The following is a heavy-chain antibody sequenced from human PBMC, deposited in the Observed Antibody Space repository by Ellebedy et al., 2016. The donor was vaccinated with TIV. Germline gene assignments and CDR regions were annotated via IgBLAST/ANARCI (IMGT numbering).Heavy chain of an antibody. D-gene: IGHD3-3*01. CDR2: IYYTGST. Sequence: SETLSLTCTVSLGSISSHYWTWIRQPPGKGLEWIGNIYYTGSTSYSPSLTGRVTISIDTPKNQFSLKVTSVPAADTAVYYCAREFRYDFWRGPLDHWGQGTTVTVSS. CDR3: AREFRYDFWRGPLDH. CDR1: LGSISSHY. J-gene: IGHJ4*02. V-gene: IGHV4-59*11.